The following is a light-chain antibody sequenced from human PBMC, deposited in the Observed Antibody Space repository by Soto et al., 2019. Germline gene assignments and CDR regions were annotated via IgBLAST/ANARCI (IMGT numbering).Light chain of an antibody. CDR2: EVS. J-gene: IGLJ1*01. CDR3: SSYTSSSTRV. CDR1: SSDVGGYNY. Sequence: QSVLTQPGSVSGSPWQSITISCTGTSSDVGGYNYVSWYQQHPGKAPKLMIYEVSNRPSGVSNRFSGSKSGNAASLTISGLQAEDEADYYCSSYTSSSTRVFGTGTKVTVL. V-gene: IGLV2-14*01.